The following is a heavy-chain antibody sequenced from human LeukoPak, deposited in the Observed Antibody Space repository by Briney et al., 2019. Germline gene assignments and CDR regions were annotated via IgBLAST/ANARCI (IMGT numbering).Heavy chain of an antibody. J-gene: IGHJ4*02. CDR3: ARAREAATIDS. Sequence: SETLSLTCAVYGGSFSGYYWTWIRQPPGKGLEWIGEINHSGSSNYNPSLKRRVIISVDTSKNQFSLKLRSVTAADTAVYYCARAREAATIDSWGQGTLVTVSS. CDR1: GGSFSGYY. CDR2: INHSGSS. D-gene: IGHD6-25*01. V-gene: IGHV4-34*01.